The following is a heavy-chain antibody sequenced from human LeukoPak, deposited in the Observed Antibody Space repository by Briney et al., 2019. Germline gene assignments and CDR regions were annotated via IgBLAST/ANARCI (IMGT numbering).Heavy chain of an antibody. J-gene: IGHJ4*02. D-gene: IGHD3-10*01. CDR1: GGSIGGYY. CDR3: AKTDLPYYYGSGTT. CDR2: IYYSEST. V-gene: IGHV4-59*01. Sequence: SETLSLTCTVSGGSIGGYYWSWIRQPPGNGLEWIGYIYYSESTNYNPSLKSRVTISIDTSKNQFSLKLSSVSAADMAVYYCAKTDLPYYYGSGTTWGQGTLVTVSS.